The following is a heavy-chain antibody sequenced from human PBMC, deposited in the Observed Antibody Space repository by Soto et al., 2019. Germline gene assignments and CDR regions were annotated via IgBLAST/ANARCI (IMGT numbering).Heavy chain of an antibody. Sequence: EVQLVESGGGLVQPGGSLRLTCAASGFTFSIYSMNWVRQAPGKGLEWVSYIMPGSSHIFYADSVKGRFTISRDNAKNSLYLQIKRLRAEETALYYYAIEKVVDTSVHVFDIWGQGTMVTVSS. D-gene: IGHD1-26*01. V-gene: IGHV3-48*01. CDR3: AIEKVVDTSVHVFDI. CDR1: GFTFSIYS. J-gene: IGHJ3*02. CDR2: IMPGSSHI.